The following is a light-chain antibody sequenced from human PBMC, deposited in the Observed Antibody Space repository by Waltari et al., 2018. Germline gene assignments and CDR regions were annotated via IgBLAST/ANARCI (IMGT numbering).Light chain of an antibody. J-gene: IGKJ3*01. V-gene: IGKV1-5*03. CDR2: KAS. CDR3: QQYNTFPLT. CDR1: QSISVW. Sequence: DIQMTQSPSTLSASVGDRVTITCRASQSISVWLAWYQQKPGKAPKLLIYKASSLESGVPSRFIGSGSGTEFTLTISILQPDDFATYYCQQYNTFPLTFGPGTKVDIK.